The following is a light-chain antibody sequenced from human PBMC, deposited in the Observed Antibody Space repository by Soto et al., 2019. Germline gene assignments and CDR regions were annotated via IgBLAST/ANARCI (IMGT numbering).Light chain of an antibody. V-gene: IGLV2-8*01. J-gene: IGLJ2*01. CDR1: SSDVGGHNY. Sequence: QSALTQPPSASGSHGQSVTISCIGTSSDVGGHNYVSWYQQFPGKAPKVIIFEVTKRPSGVPDRFSGSKSGNTASLTVSGLQAEDEADYFCISYTGSGVVFGGGTKLTVL. CDR3: ISYTGSGVV. CDR2: EVT.